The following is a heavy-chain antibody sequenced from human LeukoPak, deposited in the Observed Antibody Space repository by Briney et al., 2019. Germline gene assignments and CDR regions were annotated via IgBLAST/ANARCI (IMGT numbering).Heavy chain of an antibody. V-gene: IGHV3-66*01. D-gene: IGHD3-10*01. Sequence: PGGSLRLSCAASGFTVSSNYMSWVRQAPGKGLEWVSVIYSGGSTYYADSVKGRFTISRDNSKNTLYLQMNSLRAEDTAVYYCAGGLRGITMVCDYWGQGTLVTVSS. CDR1: GFTVSSNY. J-gene: IGHJ4*02. CDR2: IYSGGST. CDR3: AGGLRGITMVCDY.